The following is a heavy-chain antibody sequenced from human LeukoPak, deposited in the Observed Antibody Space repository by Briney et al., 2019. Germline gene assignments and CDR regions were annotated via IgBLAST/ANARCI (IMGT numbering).Heavy chain of an antibody. CDR3: AKDRATMIVMIRTAPRGGLDY. CDR2: IRYDGSNK. D-gene: IGHD3-22*01. V-gene: IGHV3-30*02. Sequence: GGSLRLSCAASGFTFSSYGMHWVRHTPGKGLEWVAFIRYDGSNKYYADSVKGRFTISRDNSKNTLYLQMNSLRAEDTAVYYCAKDRATMIVMIRTAPRGGLDYWGQGSLVTVSS. J-gene: IGHJ4*02. CDR1: GFTFSSYG.